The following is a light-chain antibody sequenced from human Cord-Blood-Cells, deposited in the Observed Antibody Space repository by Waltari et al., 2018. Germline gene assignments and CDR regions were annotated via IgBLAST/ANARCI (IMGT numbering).Light chain of an antibody. CDR1: SSDVGGYNY. J-gene: IGLJ2*01. Sequence: QSVLTQPASVSGSPGQSITISCTGTSSDVGGYNYVSWYQQHPGKAPKLMIYDVSNRPSGVSSRFAGSKSGNTDSLTISGLQAEDEADYYCSSYTSSSTLVFGGGTKLTVL. CDR2: DVS. CDR3: SSYTSSSTLV. V-gene: IGLV2-14*01.